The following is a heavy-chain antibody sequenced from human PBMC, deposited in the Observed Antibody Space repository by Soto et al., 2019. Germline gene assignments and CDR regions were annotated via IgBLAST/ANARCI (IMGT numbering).Heavy chain of an antibody. J-gene: IGHJ6*03. CDR1: GYTFTSYY. Sequence: QVPLVQSGAEVKKPGASVTVSCTASGYTFTSYYIHWVRQAPGQGLEWMGIINPSGGSTSYAQKFQGRVTMTRDTSTSTVYMEVSGLRSEDTAVYYCARDQEPSTLYYDYYYMDVWGKGTTVTVSS. V-gene: IGHV1-46*03. CDR2: INPSGGST. CDR3: ARDQEPSTLYYDYYYMDV.